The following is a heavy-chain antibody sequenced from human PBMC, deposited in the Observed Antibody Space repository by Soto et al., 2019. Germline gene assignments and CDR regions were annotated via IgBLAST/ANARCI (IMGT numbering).Heavy chain of an antibody. CDR1: GGSIRSYY. Sequence: SETLSLTCSVSGGSIRSYYWSWIRQSPEKGLEWIGYFYHSGNSNYNPSLKSRVTISVDTSKNQLSLSLRSVTAADTAVYFCARISSVDPYGYVNDGLDVWGQGTTVTVSS. V-gene: IGHV4-59*01. D-gene: IGHD5-18*01. CDR2: FYHSGNS. J-gene: IGHJ6*02. CDR3: ARISSVDPYGYVNDGLDV.